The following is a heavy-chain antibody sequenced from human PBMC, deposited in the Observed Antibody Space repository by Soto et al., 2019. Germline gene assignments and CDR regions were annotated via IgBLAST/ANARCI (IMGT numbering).Heavy chain of an antibody. Sequence: GGSLRLSCAASGFTFSSYTMNWVRQAPGKGLEWVSYISSSSSSIHYADSVRGRFTISRDNAKNSLYLQMNSLRDEDTAVYYCARDVVGATTAPGDYWGQGTLVTVSS. CDR1: GFTFSSYT. V-gene: IGHV3-48*02. CDR3: ARDVVGATTAPGDY. CDR2: ISSSSSSI. D-gene: IGHD1-26*01. J-gene: IGHJ4*02.